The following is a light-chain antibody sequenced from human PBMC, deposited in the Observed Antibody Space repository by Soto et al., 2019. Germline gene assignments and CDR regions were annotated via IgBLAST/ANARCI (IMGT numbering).Light chain of an antibody. V-gene: IGKV3-15*01. CDR1: QSISSY. Sequence: EIVLTQSPATLSLSAGERATLSCRASQSISSYLAWYQQKPGQAPRLLIYGVSTRATGIPARFSGSASGTEFTLTISSLQSEDIAVYYCQQYKSWPPLTFGGGTKVDI. CDR2: GVS. CDR3: QQYKSWPPLT. J-gene: IGKJ4*01.